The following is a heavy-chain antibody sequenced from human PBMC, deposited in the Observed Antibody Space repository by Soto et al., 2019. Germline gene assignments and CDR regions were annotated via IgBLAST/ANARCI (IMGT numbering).Heavy chain of an antibody. V-gene: IGHV5-10-1*01. J-gene: IGHJ6*02. CDR2: IDPSDSYT. CDR1: GYSFTSYW. Sequence: GESLKISCKGSGYSFTSYWISWVRQMPGKGLEWMGRIDPSDSYTNYSPSFRGHVTISADKSISTAYLQWSSLKASDTAMYYCARRQKVIVVVPAAMRYYYYGMDVWGQGTTVTVSS. D-gene: IGHD2-2*01. CDR3: ARRQKVIVVVPAAMRYYYYGMDV.